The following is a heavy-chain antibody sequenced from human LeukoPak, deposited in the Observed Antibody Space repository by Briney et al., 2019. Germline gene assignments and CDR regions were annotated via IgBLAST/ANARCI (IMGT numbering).Heavy chain of an antibody. CDR2: IYYSGST. J-gene: IGHJ4*02. Sequence: SETLSLTCTVSGGSISSSSYYWGWIRQPPGKGLEWIGSIYYSGSTYYNPSLKSRVTISVDTSKNQFSLKLSSVTAADTAVYYCARVGSDTAMVIDYWGQGTLVTVSS. CDR1: GGSISSSSYY. V-gene: IGHV4-39*07. CDR3: ARVGSDTAMVIDY. D-gene: IGHD5-18*01.